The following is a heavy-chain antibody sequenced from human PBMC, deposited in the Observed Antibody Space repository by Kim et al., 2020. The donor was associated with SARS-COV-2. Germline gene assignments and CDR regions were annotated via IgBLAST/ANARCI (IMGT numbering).Heavy chain of an antibody. D-gene: IGHD6-13*01. CDR1: GFTFGNYS. J-gene: IGHJ6*02. V-gene: IGHV3-30*02. CDR2: ISHDGSQA. Sequence: GGSLRLSCAASGFTFGNYSGHWVRQAPGKGLEWVAFISHDGSQAYYRDSVKGRFMISRDNLKNTMFLEMNSLGAEDTGVYYCTKRGATTGTMYYYGLDVWGQGTTVTVSS. CDR3: TKRGATTGTMYYYGLDV.